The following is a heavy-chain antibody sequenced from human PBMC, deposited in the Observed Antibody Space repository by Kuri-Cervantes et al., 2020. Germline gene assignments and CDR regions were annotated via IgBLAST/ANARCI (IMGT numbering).Heavy chain of an antibody. CDR2: IIPIFGTA. V-gene: IGHV1-69*06. CDR1: GYTFTGYY. Sequence: SVQVSCKASGYTFTGYYMHWVRQAPGQGLEWMGGIIPIFGTANYAQKFQGRVTITADKSTSTAYMELSSLRSEDTAVYYCARTKTYYYGSGSYSPSHYYYYMDVWGKGTTVTVSS. CDR3: ARTKTYYYGSGSYSPSHYYYYMDV. J-gene: IGHJ6*03. D-gene: IGHD3-10*01.